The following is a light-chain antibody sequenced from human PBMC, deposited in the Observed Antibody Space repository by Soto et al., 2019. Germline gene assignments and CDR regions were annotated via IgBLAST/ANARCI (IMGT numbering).Light chain of an antibody. Sequence: EKVMTQSPATLSVSAGERTTVSCRASQSVGIKLGWYQQKPGQAPRLLIYDATTRAAGIPARFSGSGSGTQFTLTFSSLQSEDFAVYYCQQYNDWSTRTFGQGTKAEIK. V-gene: IGKV3-15*01. J-gene: IGKJ1*01. CDR2: DAT. CDR1: QSVGIK. CDR3: QQYNDWSTRT.